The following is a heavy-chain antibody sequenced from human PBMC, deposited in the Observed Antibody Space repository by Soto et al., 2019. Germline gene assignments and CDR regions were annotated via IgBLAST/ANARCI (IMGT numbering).Heavy chain of an antibody. CDR1: GGSISSYY. CDR2: IYTSGST. CDR3: ARVGSYDSSGYYPYYFDY. J-gene: IGHJ4*02. D-gene: IGHD3-22*01. V-gene: IGHV4-4*07. Sequence: SETLSLTCTVSGGSISSYYWSWIRQPAGKGLEWIGRIYTSGSTNYNPSLKSRVTMSVDTSKNQFSLKLSSVTAADTAVYYCARVGSYDSSGYYPYYFDYWGQGTLVTVSS.